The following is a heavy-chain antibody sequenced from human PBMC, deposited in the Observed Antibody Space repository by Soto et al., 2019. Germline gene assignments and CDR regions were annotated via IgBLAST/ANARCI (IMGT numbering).Heavy chain of an antibody. CDR3: ARRTNTRYFDY. CDR1: GGSFSGYY. V-gene: IGHV4-34*01. Sequence: SETLSLTCAVYGGSFSGYYWSWIRQPPGKGLEWIGEINHSGSTNYNPSLKSRVTISVDTSKNQFSLKLSSVTAADTAVYYCARRTNTRYFDYWGQGTLVTVSS. CDR2: INHSGST. J-gene: IGHJ4*02.